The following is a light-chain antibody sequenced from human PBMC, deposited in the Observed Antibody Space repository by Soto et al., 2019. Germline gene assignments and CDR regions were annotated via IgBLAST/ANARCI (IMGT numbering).Light chain of an antibody. CDR1: QSVSSNY. Sequence: EIVLTQSPGTLYLSPGERATLSCRASQSVSSNYLAWYQQKPGQAPRLLIYGASSRATGIPDRFSGSGSGTEFTLNISRLEPEDFAVYYCQHYGRSAYTFGQGTTLEIK. J-gene: IGKJ2*01. CDR2: GAS. V-gene: IGKV3-20*01. CDR3: QHYGRSAYT.